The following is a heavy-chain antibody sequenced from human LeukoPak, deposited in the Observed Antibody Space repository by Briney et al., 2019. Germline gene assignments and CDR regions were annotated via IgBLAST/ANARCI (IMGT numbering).Heavy chain of an antibody. Sequence: ASVKVSCKASGYTFTSYAMNWVRQAPGQGLEWMGWINANTGNPTYAQGFTGRFLFSLDTSVTTASLEISSLQAEDTAVYYCARAPGIAEPDGYFMDVWGKGTTVTVSS. D-gene: IGHD6-13*01. CDR1: GYTFTSYA. CDR3: ARAPGIAEPDGYFMDV. J-gene: IGHJ6*03. V-gene: IGHV7-4-1*02. CDR2: INANTGNP.